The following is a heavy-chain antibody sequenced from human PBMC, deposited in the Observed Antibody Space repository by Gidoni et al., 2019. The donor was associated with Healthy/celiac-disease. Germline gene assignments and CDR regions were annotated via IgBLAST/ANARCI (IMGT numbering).Heavy chain of an antibody. D-gene: IGHD4-17*01. V-gene: IGHV3-9*01. CDR3: ATLTTVTTVDY. Sequence: EVQLVESGGCLVQPGRSLRLSCPASGLTFDDYPMHCVRQAPGKGLEWVSGISWNSGSIGYADSVKGRFTISRDNAKNSLYLQMNSLRAEDTALYYCATLTTVTTVDYWGQGTLVTVSS. J-gene: IGHJ4*02. CDR2: ISWNSGSI. CDR1: GLTFDDYP.